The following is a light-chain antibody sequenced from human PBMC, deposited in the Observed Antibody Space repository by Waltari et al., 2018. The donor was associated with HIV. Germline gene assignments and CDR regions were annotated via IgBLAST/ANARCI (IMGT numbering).Light chain of an antibody. CDR3: QVWDSSSGVV. J-gene: IGLJ2*01. Sequence: SYVLTQSPSVPVAPGKTARITCGGNNIGSKSVHWYQQKPGQAPVLVIYYDSDRPSGILERFSGSNSGNTATLTISRVEAGDEADYYCQVWDSSSGVVFGGGTRLTVL. CDR2: YDS. CDR1: NIGSKS. V-gene: IGLV3-21*04.